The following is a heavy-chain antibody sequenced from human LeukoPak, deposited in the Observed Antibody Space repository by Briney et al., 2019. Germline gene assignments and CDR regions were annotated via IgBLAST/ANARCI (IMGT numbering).Heavy chain of an antibody. Sequence: SQTLSLTCAISGDGVSSNSAAWNWIRQSPSRGLEWLGRTYYRSKWYNDYAVSVKSRITINPDTSKNQFSLRLNSVTPEDTAVYYCAREGWYSSGWYPPYYFDYWGQGTLVTVSS. J-gene: IGHJ4*02. V-gene: IGHV6-1*01. CDR3: AREGWYSSGWYPPYYFDY. CDR1: GDGVSSNSAA. CDR2: TYYRSKWYN. D-gene: IGHD6-19*01.